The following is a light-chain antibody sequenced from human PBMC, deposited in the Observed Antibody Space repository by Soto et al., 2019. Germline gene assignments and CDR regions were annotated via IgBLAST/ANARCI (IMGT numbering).Light chain of an antibody. V-gene: IGKV1-39*01. CDR2: AAS. CDR3: QQNYTTPWT. CDR1: QTIGKY. J-gene: IGKJ1*01. Sequence: DIQMTQSPSSLSASVGDRVTITCRASQTIGKYLNWWQQKPGEAPKVVIFAASSLQSGVPSRFSGSGSGTDSTLTISSLQVEEFATHCCQQNYTTPWTFGQGTKLDMK.